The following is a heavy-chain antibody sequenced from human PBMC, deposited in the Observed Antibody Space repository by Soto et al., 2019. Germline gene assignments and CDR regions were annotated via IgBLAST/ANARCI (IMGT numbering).Heavy chain of an antibody. CDR2: ISGSGGSK. CDR3: ARESRYITMIVGPLDY. CDR1: GFSFSNYA. Sequence: GGSLRLSCSASGFSFSNYAMYWVRQAPGKGLEYVSVISGSGGSKYYADSVKGRFTISRDNSKNTLYLQMNSLRAEDTAVYYCARESRYITMIVGPLDYWGQGTLVTVSS. D-gene: IGHD3-22*01. V-gene: IGHV3-64*04. J-gene: IGHJ4*02.